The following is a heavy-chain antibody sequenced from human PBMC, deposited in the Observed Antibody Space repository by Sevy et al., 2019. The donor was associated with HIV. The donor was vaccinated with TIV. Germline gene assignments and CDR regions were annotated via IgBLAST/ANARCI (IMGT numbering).Heavy chain of an antibody. J-gene: IGHJ4*02. D-gene: IGHD3-9*01. CDR1: GYTFTGYY. Sequence: ASVKVSCKASGYTFTGYYMHWVRQAPGQGLEWMGWINPNSGGTNYAQKFQGRVTMTRDTSISTAYMELSRLRSDDTAVYYCARGYDILTGYYRSYYFDYWGQGTLVTVSS. CDR3: ARGYDILTGYYRSYYFDY. V-gene: IGHV1-2*02. CDR2: INPNSGGT.